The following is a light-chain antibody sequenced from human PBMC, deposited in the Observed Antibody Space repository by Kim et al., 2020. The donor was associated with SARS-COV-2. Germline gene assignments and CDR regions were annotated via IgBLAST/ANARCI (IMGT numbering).Light chain of an antibody. CDR3: QQYGSYPLT. CDR1: QGISSW. V-gene: IGKV1D-16*01. Sequence: DIQMTQSPCSLSASIGDRVTIACRASQGISSWLAWYQQKPAKAPRCLIYAASSMQTGVPARFSGSGSGTDFTLIISSLQPEDFATYYCQQYGSYPLTFGQGTRVEIK. J-gene: IGKJ1*01. CDR2: AAS.